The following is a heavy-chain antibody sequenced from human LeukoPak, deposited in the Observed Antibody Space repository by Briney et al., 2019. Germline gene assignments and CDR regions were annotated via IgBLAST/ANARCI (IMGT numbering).Heavy chain of an antibody. Sequence: GGSLRLSCAASGFTVSSNYMSWVRQAPGKGLEWVSVIYSGGSTYYADSVKGRFTISRDNSKNTLYLQMNSLRAEDTAVYYCAKVPDYYDSSGYAYYFDYWGQGTLVTVSS. CDR3: AKVPDYYDSSGYAYYFDY. V-gene: IGHV3-66*01. J-gene: IGHJ4*02. CDR2: IYSGGST. CDR1: GFTVSSNY. D-gene: IGHD3-22*01.